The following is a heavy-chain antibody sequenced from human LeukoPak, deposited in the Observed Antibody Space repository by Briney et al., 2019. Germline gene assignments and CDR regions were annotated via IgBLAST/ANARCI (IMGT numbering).Heavy chain of an antibody. V-gene: IGHV3-48*03. J-gene: IGHJ4*02. CDR2: ISSGSTI. CDR3: ARESIAVAGAPFDY. CDR1: GFTFSSYA. Sequence: PGRSLRLSCAASGFTFSSYAMNWVRQAPGKGLEWVSYISSGSTIYDADSVKGRFTISRDNAKNSLYLQMNSLRAEDTAVYYCARESIAVAGAPFDYWGQGTLVTVSS. D-gene: IGHD6-19*01.